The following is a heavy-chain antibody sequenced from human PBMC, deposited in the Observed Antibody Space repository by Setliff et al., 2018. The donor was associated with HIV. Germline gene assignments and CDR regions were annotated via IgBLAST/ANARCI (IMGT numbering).Heavy chain of an antibody. CDR1: GGSLSGYY. D-gene: IGHD3-10*01. CDR3: AREGGQGCSGSGSFYHRNFDL. CDR2: INQRGNT. J-gene: IGHJ2*01. V-gene: IGHV4-34*01. Sequence: PSETLSLTCAVYGGSLSGYYWSWVRQSPGGVLEWIGEINQRGNTNFNPSLKSRLIISVDTSKSQFSLKLTSVTAADTALYYCAREGGQGCSGSGSFYHRNFDLWGRGTLVTVSS.